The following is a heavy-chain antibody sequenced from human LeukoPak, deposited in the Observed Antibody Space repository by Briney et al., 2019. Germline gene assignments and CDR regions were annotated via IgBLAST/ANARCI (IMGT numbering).Heavy chain of an antibody. CDR3: ARAMFGGVIGKFVY. D-gene: IGHD3-16*02. CDR1: GFTFTDYN. V-gene: IGHV3-11*01. CDR2: ISSNGNII. Sequence: PGASLRLSCAASGFTFTDYNMNWIRQAPGQGLEWISHISSNGNIIYYVDSVQGRFTITRDNAKNSLYMEMNSLRAEDTAVYYCARAMFGGVIGKFVYWGQGSLVSVSS. J-gene: IGHJ4*02.